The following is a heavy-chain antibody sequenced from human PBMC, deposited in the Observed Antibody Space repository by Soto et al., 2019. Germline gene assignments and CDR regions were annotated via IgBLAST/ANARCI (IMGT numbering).Heavy chain of an antibody. J-gene: IGHJ4*02. CDR3: AGVSTYPPHYFDY. V-gene: IGHV3-11*01. CDR2: ISSSGSTI. CDR1: GFTFSDYY. D-gene: IGHD2-21*01. Sequence: GSLRLSCAASGFTFSDYYMSWIRQAPGKGLEWVSYISSSGSTIYYADSVKGRFTISRDNAKNSLYLQMNSLRAEDTAVYYCAGVSTYPPHYFDYWGQGTLVTVSS.